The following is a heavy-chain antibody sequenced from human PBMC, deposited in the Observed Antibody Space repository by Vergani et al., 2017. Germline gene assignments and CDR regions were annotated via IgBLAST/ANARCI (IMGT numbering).Heavy chain of an antibody. J-gene: IGHJ3*02. V-gene: IGHV1-69*04. CDR2: IIPILGIA. Sequence: QVQLVQSGAEVKKPGASVKVSCKASGGTFSSYAISWVRQAPGQGLEWMGRIIPILGIANYAQKFQGRVTITADKSTSTAYMELSSLRSEDTAVYYCAADPTYYYDSSGYYYAFDIWGQGTMVTVSS. CDR1: GGTFSSYA. CDR3: AADPTYYYDSSGYYYAFDI. D-gene: IGHD3-22*01.